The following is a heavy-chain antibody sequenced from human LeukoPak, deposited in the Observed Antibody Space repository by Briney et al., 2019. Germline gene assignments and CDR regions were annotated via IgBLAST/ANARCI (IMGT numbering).Heavy chain of an antibody. Sequence: PSETLSLTCTVSGGSISTFYWSWIRQPPGEGLEWIGYNHYSGSTKYNPSLKNRVTISLDTSKNQFSLKLTSVTAADTAVYYCARYDPNSPTYFDSWGQGTLVTVSS. CDR3: ARYDPNSPTYFDS. V-gene: IGHV4-59*08. D-gene: IGHD3-3*01. J-gene: IGHJ4*02. CDR2: NHYSGST. CDR1: GGSISTFY.